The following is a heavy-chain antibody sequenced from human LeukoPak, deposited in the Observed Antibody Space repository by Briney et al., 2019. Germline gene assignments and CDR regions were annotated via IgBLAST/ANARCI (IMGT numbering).Heavy chain of an antibody. CDR1: GYTFTSYG. CDR3: ARATPAGYYYYGMDV. V-gene: IGHV1-18*01. J-gene: IGHJ6*04. CDR2: ISAYNGNT. Sequence: ASVKVSCRASGYTFTSYGISWVRQAPGQGLEWMGWISAYNGNTNYAQKLQGRVTMTTDTSTSTAYMELRSLRSDDTAVYYCARATPAGYYYYGMDVRGKGTTVTVSS.